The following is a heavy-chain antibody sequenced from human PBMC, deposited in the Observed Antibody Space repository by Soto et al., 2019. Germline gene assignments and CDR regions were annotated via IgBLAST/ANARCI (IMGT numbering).Heavy chain of an antibody. J-gene: IGHJ6*02. Sequence: GASVKVSCKASGYPFRNYGINWVRQAPGQGLEWMGWISAYNDNINYAQKLQGRVTMTTDTSTSTAYLELRSLRSDDTAVYYCARGTYYYESSGSQARYFYYGLDVWGLGTTVTVSS. CDR3: ARGTYYYESSGSQARYFYYGLDV. CDR2: ISAYNDNI. V-gene: IGHV1-18*01. D-gene: IGHD3-22*01. CDR1: GYPFRNYG.